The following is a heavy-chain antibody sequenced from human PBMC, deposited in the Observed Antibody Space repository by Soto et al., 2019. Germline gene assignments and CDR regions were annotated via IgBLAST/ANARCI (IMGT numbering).Heavy chain of an antibody. V-gene: IGHV1-69*01. D-gene: IGHD1-26*01. CDR3: ARVTVGVGATPYTEYYYGMDV. CDR2: FIPLFGTA. CDR1: GGTFDNNA. J-gene: IGHJ6*02. Sequence: QVQLVQSGAEVKKPGSSVKVSCEASGGTFDNNAITWVRQAPGQGLEWMGGFIPLFGTADYAQKFQGRVTITADESTNTAYMELSSLRSEDTAVYYCARVTVGVGATPYTEYYYGMDVWGQGTTVTVSS.